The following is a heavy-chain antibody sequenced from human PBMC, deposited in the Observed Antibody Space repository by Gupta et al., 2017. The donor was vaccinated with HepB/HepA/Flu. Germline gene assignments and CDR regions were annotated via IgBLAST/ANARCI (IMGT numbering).Heavy chain of an antibody. J-gene: IGHJ4*02. D-gene: IGHD1-26*01. Sequence: EVRLVESGGGLGQHGGFRRVSRAASGFPFSSYWMHWVRQAPGKGLVGVSRINSDGSSTAYADSVKGRFTISRDNAKNTLFLQMNSLRAEDTAMYYCVRPPTGSYSRDYWGQGTLVTVSS. CDR3: VRPPTGSYSRDY. V-gene: IGHV3-74*01. CDR1: GFPFSSYW. CDR2: INSDGSST.